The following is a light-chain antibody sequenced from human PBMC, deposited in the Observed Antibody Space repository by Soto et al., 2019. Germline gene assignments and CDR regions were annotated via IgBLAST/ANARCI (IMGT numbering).Light chain of an antibody. CDR2: GAS. CDR3: HQSYNARV. Sequence: EIVLTQSPGTLSLSPGERATLSCRASQSVNSIYLAWYQQKPGQAPRLLIYGASSRATGIPDRFSGSGSGTDFTLTISRLEPEDFALYYCHQSYNARVFGQGTKLESK. J-gene: IGKJ2*01. CDR1: QSVNSIY. V-gene: IGKV3-20*01.